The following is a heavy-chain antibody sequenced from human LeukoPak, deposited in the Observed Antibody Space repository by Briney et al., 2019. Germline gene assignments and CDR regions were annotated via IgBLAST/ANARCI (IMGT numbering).Heavy chain of an antibody. CDR1: GYSFTSYW. CDR2: IYPGDSDT. V-gene: IGHV5-51*01. Sequence: GESLKISCKGSGYSFTSYWIGWVRQMPGKGLEWMGIIYPGDSDTRYSPSFQGQVTISADKSISTAYLQWSSLKASDTAMYYCARLILPILTGLLRKGQPHNNWFDPWGQGTLVTVSS. D-gene: IGHD3-9*01. CDR3: ARLILPILTGLLRKGQPHNNWFDP. J-gene: IGHJ5*02.